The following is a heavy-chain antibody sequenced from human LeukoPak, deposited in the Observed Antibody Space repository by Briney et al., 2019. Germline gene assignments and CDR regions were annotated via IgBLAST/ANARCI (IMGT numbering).Heavy chain of an antibody. V-gene: IGHV1-69*13. CDR1: GGTFSSYA. Sequence: SVKVSCKASGGTFSSYAISWVGQAPGQGLEWMGGIIPIFGTANYAQKFQGRVTITADESTSTAYMELSSLRSEDTAVYYCARGVVPAELNWFDPWGQGTLVTVSS. D-gene: IGHD2-2*01. CDR2: IIPIFGTA. CDR3: ARGVVPAELNWFDP. J-gene: IGHJ5*02.